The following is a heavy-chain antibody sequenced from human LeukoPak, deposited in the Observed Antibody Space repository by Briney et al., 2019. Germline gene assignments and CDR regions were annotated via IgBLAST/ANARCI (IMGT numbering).Heavy chain of an antibody. CDR3: ATDMTVVTGVAFDI. Sequence: ASVKVSCKASGGTFSSYAISWVRQAPGQGLEWMGGIIPIFGTANYAQKFQGRVTMTEDTSTDTAYMELSSLRSEDTAVYYCATDMTVVTGVAFDIWGQGTMVTVSS. J-gene: IGHJ3*02. D-gene: IGHD4-23*01. V-gene: IGHV1-69*06. CDR1: GGTFSSYA. CDR2: IIPIFGTA.